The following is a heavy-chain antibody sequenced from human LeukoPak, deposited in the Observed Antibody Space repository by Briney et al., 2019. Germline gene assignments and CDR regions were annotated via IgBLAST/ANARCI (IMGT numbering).Heavy chain of an antibody. Sequence: GGSLRLSCAASGFTFSSYGMSWVRQAPGKGLEWVSAISISASSTSYADSVKGRFTISRDNSKNTLYLQMNSLRAEDTAVYYCATGSFTDYGGVALDYWGQGTLVTVSS. CDR1: GFTFSSYG. D-gene: IGHD4-23*01. V-gene: IGHV3-23*01. CDR2: ISISASST. CDR3: ATGSFTDYGGVALDY. J-gene: IGHJ4*02.